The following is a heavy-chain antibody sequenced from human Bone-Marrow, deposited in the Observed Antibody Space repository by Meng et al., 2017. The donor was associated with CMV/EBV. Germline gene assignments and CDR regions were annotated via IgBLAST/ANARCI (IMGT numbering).Heavy chain of an antibody. Sequence: GGSLRLSCAASGFTFSIYSMNWVRQAPGKGLEWVSRINSDGSSTSYADSVKGRFTISRDNAKNTLYLQMNSLRAEDTAVYYCARGGSSNPYYYYGMDVWGQGTTVTVSS. V-gene: IGHV3-74*01. J-gene: IGHJ6*02. D-gene: IGHD2-2*01. CDR1: GFTFSIYS. CDR3: ARGGSSNPYYYYGMDV. CDR2: INSDGSST.